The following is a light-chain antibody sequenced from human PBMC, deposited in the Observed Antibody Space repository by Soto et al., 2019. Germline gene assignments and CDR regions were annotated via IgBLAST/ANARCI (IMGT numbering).Light chain of an antibody. Sequence: QSVLTQPASVSGSPGQSITISCTGTSSDVGGYNYVSWYQQHPGKGPKLMIYEVSNRPSGVSNRFSGSKSGNTATLTISGLQAEDEAYYYCSSYTSTTTRVFGTGTKVTVL. J-gene: IGLJ1*01. CDR1: SSDVGGYNY. V-gene: IGLV2-14*03. CDR2: EVS. CDR3: SSYTSTTTRV.